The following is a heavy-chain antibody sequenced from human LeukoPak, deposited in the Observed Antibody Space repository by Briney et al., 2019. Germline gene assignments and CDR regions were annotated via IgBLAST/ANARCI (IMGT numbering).Heavy chain of an antibody. CDR1: GGSINTGNW. J-gene: IGHJ4*02. CDR3: ARDWDGKAVSVLY. CDR2: IYYSGRT. V-gene: IGHV4-4*02. D-gene: IGHD6-19*01. Sequence: SGTLSLTCAVSGGSINTGNWWSWVRQTPGKGLQWIGFIYYSGRTYYSPSLKSRVTISVDTSKNQFSLKVSSVTAADTAVYYCARDWDGKAVSVLYWGQGTLVTVSS.